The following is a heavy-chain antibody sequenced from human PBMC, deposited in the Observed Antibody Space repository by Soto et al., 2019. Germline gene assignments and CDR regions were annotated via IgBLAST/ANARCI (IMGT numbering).Heavy chain of an antibody. CDR2: MSRTGDNT. CDR3: AKDQSNSNPLYYFDF. D-gene: IGHD3-22*01. Sequence: PGGSLLSCAASGFTFSIYAMTWVRQSPGKGLEWVSSMSRTGDNTYYADSVKGRFTISRDNSKNTLYLQMNSLRAEDTAIYYCAKDQSNSNPLYYFDFWGPGTLVTVSS. V-gene: IGHV3-23*01. CDR1: GFTFSIYA. J-gene: IGHJ4*02.